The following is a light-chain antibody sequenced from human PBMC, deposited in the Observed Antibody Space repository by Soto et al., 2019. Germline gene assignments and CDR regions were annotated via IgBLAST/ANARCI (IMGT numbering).Light chain of an antibody. CDR1: QSVSSSY. Sequence: EIVLTQSPGTLSLSPGERATLSCRASQSVSSSYLAWYQQKPGQAPRLLIYGASSRATGIPDRFSGSGSGTDFTLTINRLEPEDFAVYYCQHYGSSPLTFGGGTKVDI. J-gene: IGKJ4*01. V-gene: IGKV3-20*01. CDR3: QHYGSSPLT. CDR2: GAS.